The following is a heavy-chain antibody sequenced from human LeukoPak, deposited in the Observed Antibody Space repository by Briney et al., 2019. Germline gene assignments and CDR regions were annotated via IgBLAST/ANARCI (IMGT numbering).Heavy chain of an antibody. CDR3: ARDPALLSSAWYFDL. CDR1: GGSISSYY. CDR2: IYYSGST. V-gene: IGHV4-59*01. Sequence: PSETLSLTCTVSGGSISSYYWSWIRQPPGKGLEWIGYIYYSGSTNYNPSLKSRVTISVDTSRIQFSLKLSSVTAADTAVYYCARDPALLSSAWYFDLWGRGTLVTVSS. D-gene: IGHD2-15*01. J-gene: IGHJ2*01.